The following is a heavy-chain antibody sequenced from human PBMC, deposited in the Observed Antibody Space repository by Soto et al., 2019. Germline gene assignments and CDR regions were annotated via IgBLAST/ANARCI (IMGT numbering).Heavy chain of an antibody. D-gene: IGHD5-18*01. V-gene: IGHV1-8*01. J-gene: IGHJ4*02. CDR3: ARETDTSMVDY. Sequence: QVQLAQSGAEVKKPGASVKVSCQTSGYNFSAYYFNWVRQAAGQGPEWMGWLNPRNGQTGYVQKFRGRVTMTRDTSIATVYLELSRLTYEDTAIYFCARETDTSMVDYWGQGTLVTVSS. CDR2: LNPRNGQT. CDR1: GYNFSAYY.